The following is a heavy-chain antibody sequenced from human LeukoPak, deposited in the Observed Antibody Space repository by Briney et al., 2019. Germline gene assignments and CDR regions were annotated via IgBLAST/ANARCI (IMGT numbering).Heavy chain of an antibody. CDR3: ARAGTALVRGVIISNFIDY. D-gene: IGHD3-10*01. CDR1: GGSITPYF. CDR2: IYYSGDT. J-gene: IGHJ4*02. V-gene: IGHV4-59*01. Sequence: PSETLSLTCTVSGGSITPYFWSWIRQPPGKGLEWIGYIYYSGDTNYNPSLKSRVTISVDTSKNQFSLRLKSATAADTAVYYCARAGTALVRGVIISNFIDYWGQGTLATVSS.